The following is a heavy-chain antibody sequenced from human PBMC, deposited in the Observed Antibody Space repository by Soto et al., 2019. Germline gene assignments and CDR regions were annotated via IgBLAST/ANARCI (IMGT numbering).Heavy chain of an antibody. CDR1: GVSVSSGSFY. CDR3: ARGAKVTQCDY. CDR2: DSYSGTT. V-gene: IGHV4-61*01. Sequence: PSETLSLTCTVSGVSVSSGSFYWAWIRQPPGKGLEWIGFDSYSGTTNYTPSLKSRATISVDTSRSQISMKVSSLTAADTAVYYCARGAKVTQCDYWGQGTLVTVCS. D-gene: IGHD2-21*02. J-gene: IGHJ4*02.